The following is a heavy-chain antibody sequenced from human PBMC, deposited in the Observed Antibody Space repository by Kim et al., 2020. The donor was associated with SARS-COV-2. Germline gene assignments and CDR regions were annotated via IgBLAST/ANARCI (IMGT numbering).Heavy chain of an antibody. Sequence: HPPLTIRVTIAVDTTNNQFSLKLSSVTAADTAIYYCARLLRIYYSMDVWGKGTTVTVSS. CDR3: ARLLRIYYSMDV. J-gene: IGHJ6*03. D-gene: IGHD2-15*01. V-gene: IGHV4-39*01.